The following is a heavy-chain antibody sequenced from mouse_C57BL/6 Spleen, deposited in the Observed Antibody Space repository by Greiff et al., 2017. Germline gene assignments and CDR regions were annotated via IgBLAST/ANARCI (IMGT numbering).Heavy chain of an antibody. CDR1: GFSLTSYG. Sequence: QVQLKQSGPGLVAPSQSLSITCTVSGFSLTSYGVHWVRQPPGKGLEWLVVIWSDGSTTYNSALKSRLSISKDNSKSQVFLKMNSLQTDDTAMYYCARHPGNGAMDYWVKEPQSPSPQ. CDR2: IWSDGST. V-gene: IGHV2-6-1*01. D-gene: IGHD2-1*01. J-gene: IGHJ4*01. CDR3: ARHPGNGAMDY.